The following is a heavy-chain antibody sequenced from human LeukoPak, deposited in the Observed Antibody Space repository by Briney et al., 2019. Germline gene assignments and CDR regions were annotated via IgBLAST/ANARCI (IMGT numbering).Heavy chain of an antibody. CDR1: GFTFDDYG. V-gene: IGHV3-20*04. J-gene: IGHJ4*02. CDR3: ARDNDNYVWGSPSSY. CDR2: INWNGGST. D-gene: IGHD3-16*01. Sequence: GGSLRLSCAASGFTFDDYGMSWVRQAPGKGLEWVSGINWNGGSTGYADSVKGRFTISRDNAKNSLYLQMNSLRAEDTALYYCARDNDNYVWGSPSSYWGQGTLATVSS.